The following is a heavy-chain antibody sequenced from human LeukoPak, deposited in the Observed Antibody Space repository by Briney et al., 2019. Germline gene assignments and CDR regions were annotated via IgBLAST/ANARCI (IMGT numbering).Heavy chain of an antibody. CDR2: ISPYNGNT. CDR3: ARDGGSGWDFDS. D-gene: IGHD6-19*01. J-gene: IGHJ4*02. CDR1: GYTFTSYS. V-gene: IGHV1-18*01. Sequence: ASVKVSCKASGYTFTSYSISWVRQAPGQGLEWMGWISPYNGNTNYAQKLQGRVTLTTDTSTSTAYMDLRSLRSADTAVYYCARDGGSGWDFDSWGQGTLVTVSS.